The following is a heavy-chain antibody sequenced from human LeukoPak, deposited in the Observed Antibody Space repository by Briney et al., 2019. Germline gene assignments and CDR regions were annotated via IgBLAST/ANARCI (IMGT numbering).Heavy chain of an antibody. CDR2: INSDGSRA. CDR1: GFTLSHYW. J-gene: IGHJ4*02. D-gene: IGHD6-19*01. V-gene: IGHV3-74*01. Sequence: GGSLRLSCAASGFTLSHYWMHWVRQAPGKGLEWVSRINSDGSRADYADSVKGRCTISRDNAKNTVYLQMDSLRAEDTAVYYCARDSGGQWLVLFDYWGQGTLVTVAS. CDR3: ARDSGGQWLVLFDY.